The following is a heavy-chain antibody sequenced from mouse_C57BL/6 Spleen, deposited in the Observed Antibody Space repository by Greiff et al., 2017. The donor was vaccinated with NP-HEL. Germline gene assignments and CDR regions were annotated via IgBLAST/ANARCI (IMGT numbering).Heavy chain of an antibody. Sequence: QVQLQQSGAELAKPGASVKLSCKASGYTFTSYWMHWVKQRPGQGLEWIGYINPSSGYTKYNQKFKDKATLTAGKSSSTAYMQLSSLTYEDSAVYYCARSNYYGSNYYFDYWGQGTTLTVSS. CDR1: GYTFTSYW. CDR2: INPSSGYT. CDR3: ARSNYYGSNYYFDY. J-gene: IGHJ2*01. D-gene: IGHD1-1*01. V-gene: IGHV1-7*01.